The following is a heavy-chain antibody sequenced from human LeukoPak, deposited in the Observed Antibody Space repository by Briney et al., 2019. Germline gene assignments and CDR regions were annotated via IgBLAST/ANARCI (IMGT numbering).Heavy chain of an antibody. J-gene: IGHJ4*02. CDR1: GGSISSGDYY. V-gene: IGHV4-30-4*01. CDR2: IYYSGST. Sequence: PSQTLSLTCTVSGGSISSGDYYWSWIRQPPGKGLEWIGYIYYSGSTYYNPSLKSRVTISVDTSKNQFSLKLSFVTAADTAVYYCARRRDGYNRGYFDYWGQGTLVTVSS. CDR3: ARRRDGYNRGYFDY. D-gene: IGHD5-24*01.